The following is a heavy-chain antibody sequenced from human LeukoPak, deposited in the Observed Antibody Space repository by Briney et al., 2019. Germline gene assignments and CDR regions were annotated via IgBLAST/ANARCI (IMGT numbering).Heavy chain of an antibody. CDR2: INPNSGGT. Sequence: GASVKVSCKASGYTFTGYYIHWVRQAPGQGLEWMGWINPNSGGTNYAQKFQGRVTMTRDTSISTAYMELSRLRSDDTAVYYCSRVKDIVVFDCWGQGTLVTVSS. D-gene: IGHD2-15*01. V-gene: IGHV1-2*02. CDR3: SRVKDIVVFDC. CDR1: GYTFTGYY. J-gene: IGHJ4*02.